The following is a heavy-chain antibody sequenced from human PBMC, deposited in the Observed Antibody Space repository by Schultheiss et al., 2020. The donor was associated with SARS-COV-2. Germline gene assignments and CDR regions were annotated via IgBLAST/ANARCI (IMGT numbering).Heavy chain of an antibody. CDR3: ARDPYDSSGYYFDY. D-gene: IGHD3-22*01. J-gene: IGHJ4*02. V-gene: IGHV3-64*04. CDR2: IRDNGGST. Sequence: GSLRLSCSASGFTFSDYDMHWVRQVTGQGLQYISAIRDNGGSTYYADAVKGRFTISRDNSKNTLYLQMNSLRAEDTAVYYCARDPYDSSGYYFDYWGQGTLVTVSS. CDR1: GFTFSDYD.